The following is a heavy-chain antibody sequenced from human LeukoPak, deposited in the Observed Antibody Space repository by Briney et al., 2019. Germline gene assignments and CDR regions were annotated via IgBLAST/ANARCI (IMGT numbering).Heavy chain of an antibody. CDR1: GVSITSGNW. V-gene: IGHV4-4*02. D-gene: IGHD5-12*01. CDR3: WHSGYESGLDY. J-gene: IGHJ4*02. Sequence: SGTLSLACGVSGVSITSGNWWSWVRQPPGKGLEWIGEIYHSGSINYNPSLKSRVTISVDKSKNQFSLKLNSVTAADTAVYYCWHSGYESGLDYWGQGTLVTVSS. CDR2: IYHSGSI.